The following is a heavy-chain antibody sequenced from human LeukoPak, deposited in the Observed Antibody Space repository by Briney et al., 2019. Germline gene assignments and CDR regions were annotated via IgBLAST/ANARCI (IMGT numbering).Heavy chain of an antibody. CDR1: GFTFSSYA. CDR2: ISGRGSRT. V-gene: IGHV3-23*01. CDR3: TKEPGRYSSGFG. D-gene: IGHD6-19*01. Sequence: GGCLRLSCAASGFTFSSYAMSWVRQAPGNGLEWVSAISGRGSRTYYADSVKGRLTISRDNSKNTLNLQMYILRTEDTAVYYCTKEPGRYSSGFGWGQGTLVTVSS. J-gene: IGHJ4*02.